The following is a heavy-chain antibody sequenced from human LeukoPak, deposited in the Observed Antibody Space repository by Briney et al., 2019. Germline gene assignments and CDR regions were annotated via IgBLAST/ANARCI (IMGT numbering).Heavy chain of an antibody. CDR3: AKDPSVGSGLFDY. V-gene: IGHV3-23*01. Sequence: GGSLRFYCAASGFTFSSYAMSWVRQAPGKGLEWVLAISGGGGSTYYADSVKGRFTTSRDNSKNTLYLQMNSLRAEETAVYYCAKDPSVGSGLFDYWGQGTLVTVSS. J-gene: IGHJ4*02. D-gene: IGHD6-19*01. CDR2: ISGGGGST. CDR1: GFTFSSYA.